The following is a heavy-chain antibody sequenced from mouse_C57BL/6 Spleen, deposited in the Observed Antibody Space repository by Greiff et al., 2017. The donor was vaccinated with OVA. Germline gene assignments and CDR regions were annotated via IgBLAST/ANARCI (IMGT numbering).Heavy chain of an antibody. V-gene: IGHV6-3*01. Sequence: EVKLEESGGGLVQPGGSLKLSCVASGFTFSNYWMNWVRQSPEKGLEWVAQIRLKSDNYATHYAESVKGMFTISRDESKSSVYLQMNNLRADDTGIYYCTDDAWFADWGQGTLVTVSA. CDR3: TDDAWFAD. J-gene: IGHJ3*01. CDR1: GFTFSNYW. CDR2: IRLKSDNYAT.